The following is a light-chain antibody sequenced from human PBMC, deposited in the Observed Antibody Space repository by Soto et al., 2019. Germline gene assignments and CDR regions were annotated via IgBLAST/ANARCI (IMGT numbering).Light chain of an antibody. CDR3: QKYGTFWT. V-gene: IGKV3-20*01. Sequence: EIVMTNSTSTRCVSPGEGATCSCRASQSVSSTLAWYQQKPGQAPRLLIYGASSRATGIPDRFSGSGSGTDFTLTIRRLEPDDFAVYYGQKYGTFWTFGQGTKV. J-gene: IGKJ1*01. CDR2: GAS. CDR1: QSVSST.